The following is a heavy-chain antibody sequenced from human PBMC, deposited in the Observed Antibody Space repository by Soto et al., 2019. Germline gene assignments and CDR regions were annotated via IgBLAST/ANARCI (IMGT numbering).Heavy chain of an antibody. CDR1: GFTFNNFA. Sequence: GGSLRLSCAGSGFTFNNFAMTWVRQAPGQGLEWVSTISGRGGNTYYAASVKGRFTISSDTSKNTVYLQMNSLRVEDTAVYYCARHTQIWSGYFDYWGQGTVVTVSS. CDR2: ISGRGGNT. D-gene: IGHD3-3*01. CDR3: ARHTQIWSGYFDY. J-gene: IGHJ4*02. V-gene: IGHV3-23*01.